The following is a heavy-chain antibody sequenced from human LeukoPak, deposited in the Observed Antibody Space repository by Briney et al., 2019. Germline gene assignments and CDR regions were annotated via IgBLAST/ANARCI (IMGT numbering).Heavy chain of an antibody. Sequence: GGSLRLSCAASGFIFSSYAMHWVRQAPGKGLEWVAVISYDGSNKYYADSVKGRFTISRDNSKNTLYLQMNSLRAEDTAVYYCARDPEIAAAGSLPYYYYYGMDVWGKGTTVTVSS. CDR3: ARDPEIAAAGSLPYYYYYGMDV. V-gene: IGHV3-30*04. CDR2: ISYDGSNK. D-gene: IGHD6-13*01. CDR1: GFIFSSYA. J-gene: IGHJ6*04.